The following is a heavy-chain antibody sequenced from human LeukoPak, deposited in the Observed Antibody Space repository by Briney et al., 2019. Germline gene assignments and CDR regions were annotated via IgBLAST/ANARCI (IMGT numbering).Heavy chain of an antibody. Sequence: PGGSLRLSCAASGFTFSSYGMHWVRQAPGEGLEWVAFIRHDESKTFCADSVKGRFTISRDNSKSTLYLQMSSLRAEDTALYYCAKSVIPNAYQGTYYMDVWGKGTTVAVSS. V-gene: IGHV3-30*02. CDR2: IRHDESKT. CDR3: AKSVIPNAYQGTYYMDV. J-gene: IGHJ6*03. D-gene: IGHD3-16*01. CDR1: GFTFSSYG.